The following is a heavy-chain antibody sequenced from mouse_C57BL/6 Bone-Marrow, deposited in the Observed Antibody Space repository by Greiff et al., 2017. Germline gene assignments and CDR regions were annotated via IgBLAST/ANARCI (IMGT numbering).Heavy chain of an antibody. CDR3: AREGIYYGNPAWFAY. Sequence: VKLMESGAELVRPGASVKLSCKASGYTFTDYYINWVKQRPGQGLEWIARIYPGSGNTYYNEKFKGKATLTAEKSSSTAYMQLSSLTSEDSAVYFCAREGIYYGNPAWFAYWGQGTLVTVSA. V-gene: IGHV1-76*01. J-gene: IGHJ3*01. CDR1: GYTFTDYY. D-gene: IGHD2-1*01. CDR2: IYPGSGNT.